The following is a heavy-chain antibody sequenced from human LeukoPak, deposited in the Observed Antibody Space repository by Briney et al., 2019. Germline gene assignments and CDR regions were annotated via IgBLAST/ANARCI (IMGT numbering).Heavy chain of an antibody. D-gene: IGHD6-19*01. CDR2: IRSKAYGGTT. CDR1: GFTFGDYA. V-gene: IGHV3-49*03. J-gene: IGHJ4*02. Sequence: GGSLRLSCAASGFTFGDYAMSWFRQAPGKGLEWVGFIRSKAYGGTTEYAASVKGRFTISRDDSKSIAYLQMNSLKTEDTAVYYCTRVVLSSGWYVQTLDYWGQGTLVTVSS. CDR3: TRVVLSSGWYVQTLDY.